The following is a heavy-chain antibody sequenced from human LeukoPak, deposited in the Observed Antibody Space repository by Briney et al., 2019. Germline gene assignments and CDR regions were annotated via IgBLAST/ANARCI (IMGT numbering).Heavy chain of an antibody. V-gene: IGHV4-34*01. CDR1: GGSFSGYY. Sequence: SETLSLTCAVYGGSFSGYYWSWIRQPPGKGLEWIGEINHSGSTNYNPPLKRRVTISVDTSKKQFSLKLSSVTAADTAVYYCARLKGIYDYIWGSYPKGAFDIWGQGTMVTVSS. D-gene: IGHD3-16*02. CDR2: INHSGST. J-gene: IGHJ3*02. CDR3: ARLKGIYDYIWGSYPKGAFDI.